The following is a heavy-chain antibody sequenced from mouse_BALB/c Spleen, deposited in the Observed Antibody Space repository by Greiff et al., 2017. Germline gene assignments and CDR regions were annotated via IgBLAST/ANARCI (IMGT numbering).Heavy chain of an antibody. Sequence: EVQLVESGGGLVKPGGSLKLSCAASGFTFSSYTMSWVRQTPEKRLEWVATISSGGSYTYYPDSVKGRFTISRDNAKNTLYLQMSSLKSEDTAMYYCTREIYYDYDGSWFAYWGQGTLVTVSA. D-gene: IGHD2-4*01. CDR1: GFTFSSYT. J-gene: IGHJ3*01. CDR2: ISSGGSYT. CDR3: TREIYYDYDGSWFAY. V-gene: IGHV5-6-4*01.